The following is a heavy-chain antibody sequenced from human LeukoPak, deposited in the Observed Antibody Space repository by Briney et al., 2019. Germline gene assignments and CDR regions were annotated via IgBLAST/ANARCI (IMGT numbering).Heavy chain of an antibody. V-gene: IGHV3-33*01. Sequence: GGSLRLSCAASGFTFSSYGMHWVRQAPGKGLEWVAVIWYDGSNKYYADSVKGRFTISRDNSKNTLYLQMNSLRAEDTAVYYCARDGFLDYYDSSGYFDYWGQGTLVTVSS. D-gene: IGHD3-22*01. CDR1: GFTFSSYG. CDR2: IWYDGSNK. CDR3: ARDGFLDYYDSSGYFDY. J-gene: IGHJ4*02.